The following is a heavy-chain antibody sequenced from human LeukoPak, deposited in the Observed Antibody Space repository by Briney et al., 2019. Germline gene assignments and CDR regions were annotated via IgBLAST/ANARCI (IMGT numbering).Heavy chain of an antibody. CDR3: ARPADRGHYNWFDP. D-gene: IGHD3-10*01. V-gene: IGHV3-7*04. CDR2: IKQDGSEK. CDR1: GFTFNSYW. Sequence: GGSLRLSCAASGFTFNSYWMSWVRQAPGKGLERGAHIKQDGSEKYFLDSVKGRFTISRDNAKNSVYLQMNSLRAEDTAVYYCARPADRGHYNWFDPWGQGTLVTVSS. J-gene: IGHJ5*02.